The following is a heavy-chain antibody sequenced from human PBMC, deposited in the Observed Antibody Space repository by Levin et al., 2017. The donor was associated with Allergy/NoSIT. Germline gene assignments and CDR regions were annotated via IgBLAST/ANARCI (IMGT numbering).Heavy chain of an antibody. CDR3: ATGTVRGDY. CDR1: GSTFTGYY. D-gene: IGHD3-10*01. V-gene: IGHV1-2*02. CDR2: INPNSGGT. J-gene: IGHJ4*02. Sequence: GGSLRLSCKASGSTFTGYYMHWVRQAPGQGLEWMGWINPNSGGTNYAQKLQGRVTMTRDTSISTAYMELSRLRSDDTAVYYCATGTVRGDYWGQGTLVTVSS.